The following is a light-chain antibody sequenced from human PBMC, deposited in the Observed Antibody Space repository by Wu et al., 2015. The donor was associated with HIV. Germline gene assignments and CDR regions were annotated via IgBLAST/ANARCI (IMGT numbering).Light chain of an antibody. V-gene: IGKV3-20*01. CDR1: QSVSSLY. J-gene: IGKJ3*01. CDR2: GGS. CDR3: QQYGSSPL. Sequence: EIVLTQPPGTLSLSPGESATLSCRASQSVSSLYLAWYQQKPGQSPRLLIYGGSTLATGIPDRFSGSGSGTDFTLTISGLEPEDFAVYYCQQYGSSPLFGPGTKVDIK.